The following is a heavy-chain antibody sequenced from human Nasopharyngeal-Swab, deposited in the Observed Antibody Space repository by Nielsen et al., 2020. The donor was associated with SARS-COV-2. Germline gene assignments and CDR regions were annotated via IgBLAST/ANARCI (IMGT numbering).Heavy chain of an antibody. CDR3: AKHRDCSSTGCWGGYFYYAMDV. V-gene: IGHV3-23*01. J-gene: IGHJ6*02. CDR2: ISESNSMT. D-gene: IGHD2-2*01. Sequence: GRQAPGKGLEWVSGISESNSMTHYADSVKGRFTVSRDNSKNTLYLQMNSLRVEDTAIYYCAKHRDCSSTGCWGGYFYYAMDVWGQGTTVTVSS.